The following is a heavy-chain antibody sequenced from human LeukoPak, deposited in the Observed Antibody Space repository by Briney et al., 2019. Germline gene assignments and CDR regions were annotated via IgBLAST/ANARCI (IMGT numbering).Heavy chain of an antibody. J-gene: IGHJ4*02. V-gene: IGHV4-34*01. Sequence: SETLSLTCAVYGGSFSGYYWSWIRQPPGKGLEWIGEINHSGSANYNPSLRSRVTISVDTSKNQFSLKLSSVTAADTAVYYCARGSSTMIVVVTPDFDYWGQGTLVTVSS. CDR2: INHSGSA. CDR3: ARGSSTMIVVVTPDFDY. D-gene: IGHD3-22*01. CDR1: GGSFSGYY.